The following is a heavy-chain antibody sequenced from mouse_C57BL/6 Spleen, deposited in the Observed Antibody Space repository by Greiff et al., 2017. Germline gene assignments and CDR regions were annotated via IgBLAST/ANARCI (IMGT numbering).Heavy chain of an antibody. CDR1: GYTFTDYY. D-gene: IGHD2-5*01. CDR3: ARLYSNYCWFAY. J-gene: IGHJ3*01. CDR2: IIPSNGGT. V-gene: IGHV1-19*01. Sequence: EVQLQESGPVLVKPGASVKLSCKASGYTFTDYYMNWVKQSHGKSLEWIGVIIPSNGGTSYNQKFKGKATLTVDKSSSTAYMELNSLTSEDSAVYYWARLYSNYCWFAYWGQGTLVTVSA.